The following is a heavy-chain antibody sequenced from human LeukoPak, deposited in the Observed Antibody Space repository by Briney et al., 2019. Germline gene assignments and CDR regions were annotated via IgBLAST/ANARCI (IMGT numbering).Heavy chain of an antibody. CDR3: ARDRWFDP. CDR1: GGSVSSGGDY. J-gene: IGHJ5*02. Sequence: SETLSLTCTVSGGSVSSGGDYWSWIRQPPGKGLEWIGYISYSGTTNYDPSLESRVTISIDTSRNQFSLNLSYVTAADTAVYYCARDRWFDPWGQGTLVTVSS. CDR2: ISYSGTT. V-gene: IGHV4-61*08.